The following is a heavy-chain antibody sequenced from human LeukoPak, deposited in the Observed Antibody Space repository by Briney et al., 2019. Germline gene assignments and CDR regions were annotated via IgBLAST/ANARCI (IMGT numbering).Heavy chain of an antibody. J-gene: IGHJ4*02. CDR1: GFTFSRYW. Sequence: GGSLRLSCAASGFTFSRYWMSWVRQAPGKGLEWVANINEDGSQSYYVDSVKGRFTISRDNARNSLYLQINSLRIEDTAVYYCGRDGSRHQVSTSYWGQGTLVTVSS. D-gene: IGHD5/OR15-5a*01. CDR2: INEDGSQS. V-gene: IGHV3-7*01. CDR3: GRDGSRHQVSTSY.